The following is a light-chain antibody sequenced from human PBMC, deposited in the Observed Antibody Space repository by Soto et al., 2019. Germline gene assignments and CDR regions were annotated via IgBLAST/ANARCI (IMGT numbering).Light chain of an antibody. J-gene: IGKJ5*01. V-gene: IGKV3D-15*01. CDR2: GAS. Sequence: EIVLTQSPATLSFSPGETATLSCRASQSVRNYLAWYQQKPGQAPRLLIYGASTRATGIPARFSGSGSGTEFTLTISSLQSEDFAVYYCQQYNNWPPITFGQGTRLEIK. CDR1: QSVRNY. CDR3: QQYNNWPPIT.